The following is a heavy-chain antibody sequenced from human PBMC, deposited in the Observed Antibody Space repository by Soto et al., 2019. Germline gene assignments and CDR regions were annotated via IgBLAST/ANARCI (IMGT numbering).Heavy chain of an antibody. CDR3: ARGVYGSGNYYTGPSAFDI. J-gene: IGHJ3*02. CDR2: TIPVFNTA. D-gene: IGHD3-10*01. V-gene: IGHV1-69*06. CDR1: GGTLSAHG. Sequence: QVQLEQSGAEVKKPGSSVKVSCKASGGTLSAHGVAWLRQALGQGLEWMGGTIPVFNTAKYAQKFQGRVTVTADKFTNIAYMELSSLRSEDTAFYFCARGVYGSGNYYTGPSAFDIWGQGTMVIVSS.